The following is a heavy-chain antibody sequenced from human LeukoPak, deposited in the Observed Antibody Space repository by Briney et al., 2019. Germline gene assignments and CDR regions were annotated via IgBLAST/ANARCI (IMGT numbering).Heavy chain of an antibody. V-gene: IGHV4-61*02. CDR2: IYTSGST. Sequence: SETLSLTCTVSGGSISSGSYYWSWIRQPAGKGLEWIGRIYTSGSTNYNPSLKSRVTISVDTSKSQFSLKLSSVTAADTAVYYCARGVVGATGYFDYWGQGTLVTVSS. D-gene: IGHD1-26*01. J-gene: IGHJ4*02. CDR3: ARGVVGATGYFDY. CDR1: GGSISSGSYY.